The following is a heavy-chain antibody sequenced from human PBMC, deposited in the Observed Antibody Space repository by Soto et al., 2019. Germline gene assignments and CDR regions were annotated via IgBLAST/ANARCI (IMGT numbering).Heavy chain of an antibody. D-gene: IGHD3-3*01. V-gene: IGHV3-15*01. CDR2: IKSKTDGGTT. J-gene: IGHJ3*02. CDR3: TPATYYDFWSGYYGDAFDI. CDR1: GFTFSNAW. Sequence: GGSLRLSCAASGFTFSNAWMSWVRQAPGKGLEWVGRIKSKTDGGTTDYAAPVKGRFTISRDDSKNTLYLQMNSLKNEDTAVYYCTPATYYDFWSGYYGDAFDIWGQGTMVTVSS.